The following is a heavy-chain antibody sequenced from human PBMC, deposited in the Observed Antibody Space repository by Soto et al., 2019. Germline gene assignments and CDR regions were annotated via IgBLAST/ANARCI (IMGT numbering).Heavy chain of an antibody. V-gene: IGHV3-23*01. CDR2: ISGSGGST. CDR1: GFTFSSYA. CDR3: AKESGDGSFFYYYYCMDV. Sequence: EVQLLESGGGLVQPGGSLRLSCAASGFTFSSYAMSWVRQAPGKGLEWVSAISGSGGSTYYADSVKGRFTISRDNSKNTLYLQMNSLRAEDTAVYYCAKESGDGSFFYYYYCMDVWGQGTTVTVSS. J-gene: IGHJ6*02. D-gene: IGHD7-27*01.